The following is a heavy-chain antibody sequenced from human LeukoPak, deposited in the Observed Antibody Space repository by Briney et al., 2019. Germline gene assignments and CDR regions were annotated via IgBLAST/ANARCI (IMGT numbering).Heavy chain of an antibody. CDR3: AKERAAAVEGYFDY. CDR2: ISSSSNTT. Sequence: PGGSLRLSCAASGFTFSSYSMNWVRQAPGKGLEWVSYISSSSNTTYYADSVKGRFTISRDNSKNTLYLQTNSLRAEDTAVYYCAKERAAAVEGYFDYWGQGTLVTVSS. V-gene: IGHV3-48*01. CDR1: GFTFSSYS. J-gene: IGHJ4*02. D-gene: IGHD6-13*01.